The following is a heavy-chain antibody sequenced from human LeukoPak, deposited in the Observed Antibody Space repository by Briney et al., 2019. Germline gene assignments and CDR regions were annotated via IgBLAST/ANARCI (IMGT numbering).Heavy chain of an antibody. V-gene: IGHV3-72*01. CDR2: KRDKAHSYTT. J-gene: IGHJ3*02. Sequence: GGSLRLSCAASGYTFSDHYMDWVRQAPGKGLEWVGRKRDKAHSYTTEYAASVKGRFTISRDDSKNSLYLQMNSLKTEDTAVYYCARTAMARGVISAFDIWGQGTMVTVSS. D-gene: IGHD3-10*01. CDR3: ARTAMARGVISAFDI. CDR1: GYTFSDHY.